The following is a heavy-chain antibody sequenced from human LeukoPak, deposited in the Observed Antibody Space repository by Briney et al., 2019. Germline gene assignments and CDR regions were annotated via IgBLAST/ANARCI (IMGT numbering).Heavy chain of an antibody. D-gene: IGHD3-22*01. J-gene: IGHJ4*02. CDR2: IYYSGST. Sequence: SETLSLTCTVSGGSISSGGYYWSWIRQHPGKGLEWIGYIYYSGSTYYNPSLKSRVTISVDTSKNQFSLKLSSVTAADTAVYYCARGGNYYDSSGYYLYYFDYWGQGTLVTVSS. CDR3: ARGGNYYDSSGYYLYYFDY. CDR1: GGSISSGGYY. V-gene: IGHV4-31*03.